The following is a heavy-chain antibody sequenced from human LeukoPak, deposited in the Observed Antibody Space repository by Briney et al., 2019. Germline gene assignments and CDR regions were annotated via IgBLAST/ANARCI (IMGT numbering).Heavy chain of an antibody. D-gene: IGHD3-3*01. CDR3: ARVNPETYDFWSGDYYYYMDV. CDR1: GGTFSSYA. Sequence: ASVKVSCKASGGTFSSYAISWVRQAPGQGLEWMGGIIPIFGAANYAQKFQGRVTITTDESTSTAYMELSSLRSEDTAVYYCARVNPETYDFWSGDYYYYMDVWGKGTTVTVS. V-gene: IGHV1-69*05. CDR2: IIPIFGAA. J-gene: IGHJ6*03.